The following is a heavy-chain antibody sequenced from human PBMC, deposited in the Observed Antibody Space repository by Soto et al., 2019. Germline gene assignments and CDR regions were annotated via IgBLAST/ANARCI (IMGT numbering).Heavy chain of an antibody. CDR2: ISRDGDAT. V-gene: IGHV3-23*01. Sequence: LRLSCAVSGFTFSVYAVIWVRQAPGKELEWVSGISRDGDATYYADSVKGRFTISRDNSKNTLFLQMNSLRVEDTAVYYCARCFSTYGVGPVDYWGQGTLVTVSS. J-gene: IGHJ4*02. CDR3: ARCFSTYGVGPVDY. CDR1: GFTFSVYA. D-gene: IGHD3-3*01.